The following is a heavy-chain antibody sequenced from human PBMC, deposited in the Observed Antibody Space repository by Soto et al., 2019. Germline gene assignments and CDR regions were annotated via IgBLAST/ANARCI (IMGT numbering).Heavy chain of an antibody. V-gene: IGHV3-23*01. J-gene: IGHJ4*02. Sequence: GGSLKLSCEASGFTFINYAMSWVRQSPGKGLEWVSSISDTGGDSYYADSMDGRFTVSRDNSKNTLYLQINSLRAEDTAIYYCVRDLYRSATMPCLDHWGQGALVTVSS. CDR2: ISDTGGDS. CDR3: VRDLYRSATMPCLDH. CDR1: GFTFINYA. D-gene: IGHD1-1*01.